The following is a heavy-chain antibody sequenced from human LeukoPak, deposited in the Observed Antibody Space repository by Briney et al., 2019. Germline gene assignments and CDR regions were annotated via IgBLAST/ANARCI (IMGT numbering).Heavy chain of an antibody. J-gene: IGHJ3*02. D-gene: IGHD2-2*01. CDR2: IRSKAYGGTT. CDR1: GFTFGDYA. Sequence: SGGSLRLSCTASGFTFGDYAMSWVRQAPGKGLEWVGFIRSKAYGGTTEYAASVKGRFTISRDDSKSIAYLQMNSLKTEDTAVYYCTRALPAQRGLDAFDIWGQGTMVTVSS. V-gene: IGHV3-49*04. CDR3: TRALPAQRGLDAFDI.